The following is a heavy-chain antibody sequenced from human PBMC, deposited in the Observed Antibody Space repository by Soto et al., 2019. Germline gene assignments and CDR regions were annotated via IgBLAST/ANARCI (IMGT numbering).Heavy chain of an antibody. CDR3: AGEDYGGNAWGFDI. CDR2: IYTSGST. J-gene: IGHJ3*02. V-gene: IGHV4-4*07. Sequence: QVQLQESGPGLVKPSETLSLTCTVSGDSISSYYWSWIRQPAGKGLEWIGRIYTSGSTNYNPSLKSRVTMSVDTSKNQFSLRLSSVTAAETAVYYCAGEDYGGNAWGFDIWGQGTMVTISA. D-gene: IGHD3-16*01. CDR1: GDSISSYY.